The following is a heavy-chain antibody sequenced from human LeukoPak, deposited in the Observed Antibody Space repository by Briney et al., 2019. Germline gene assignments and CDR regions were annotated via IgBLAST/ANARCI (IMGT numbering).Heavy chain of an antibody. CDR2: FYTGGDK. CDR3: AGGQMFTSGGFDN. J-gene: IGHJ4*02. CDR1: GFSVSDKY. D-gene: IGHD6-19*01. Sequence: GGSRRLSCAVSGFSVSDKYMSWVRQAPGKGLEWVSVFYTGGDKYYAAFVKGRFTISRDNSNNMVFLQMNSLTVEDTALYYCAGGQMFTSGGFDNWGQGTLVTVSS. V-gene: IGHV3-53*01.